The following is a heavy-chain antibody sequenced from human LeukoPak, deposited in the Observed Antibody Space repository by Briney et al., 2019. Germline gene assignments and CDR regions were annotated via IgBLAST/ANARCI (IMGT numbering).Heavy chain of an antibody. Sequence: PGGSLRLSCAASGFTFSSSAMHWVRQAPGKGLEWVAFIRFDGTNKYYADSVKGRFTISRDNSKNTLYLQMNSLGAEDTAVYYCAKGYSYGYEYWGQGALVTVSS. CDR1: GFTFSSSA. CDR2: IRFDGTNK. D-gene: IGHD5-18*01. V-gene: IGHV3-30*02. J-gene: IGHJ4*02. CDR3: AKGYSYGYEY.